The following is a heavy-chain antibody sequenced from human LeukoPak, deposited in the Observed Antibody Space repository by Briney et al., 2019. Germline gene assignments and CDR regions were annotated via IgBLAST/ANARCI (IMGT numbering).Heavy chain of an antibody. J-gene: IGHJ4*02. D-gene: IGHD7-27*01. CDR2: INSDGSDT. CDR3: ARNNWGIDY. V-gene: IGHV3-74*01. CDR1: GFTFRNHW. Sequence: GGSLRLSCAASGFTFRNHWMHWVRQAPGKGLVWDARINSDGSDTSHADSVEGRFTISRDNAKDTLYLQMNSLRVEDTAVYYCARNNWGIDYWGQGTLVAVSS.